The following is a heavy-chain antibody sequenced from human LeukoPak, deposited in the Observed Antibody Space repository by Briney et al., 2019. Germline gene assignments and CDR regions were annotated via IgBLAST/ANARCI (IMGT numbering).Heavy chain of an antibody. Sequence: PGGSLRLSRAASGFTFSSYSMNWVRQAPGKGLEWVSSISSSSSYIYYADSVKGRFTISRDNAKNSLYLQMNSLRAEDTAVYYCARAPAAAAFDIWGQGTMVTVSS. CDR3: ARAPAAAAFDI. CDR2: ISSSSSYI. D-gene: IGHD6-13*01. CDR1: GFTFSSYS. J-gene: IGHJ3*02. V-gene: IGHV3-21*01.